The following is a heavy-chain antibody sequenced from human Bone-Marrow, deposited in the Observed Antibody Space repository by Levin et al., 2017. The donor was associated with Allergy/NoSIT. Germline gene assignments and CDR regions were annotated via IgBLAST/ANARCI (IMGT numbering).Heavy chain of an antibody. CDR3: ARRAAVPGTPYDY. Sequence: NPSETLSLTCTVTGAPFTGFYWTWIRQSPGKGLEWIGHIYFSGSTDYHPSLGSRVTISSDSSKNQFSLTLTSVTAADTAVYYCARRAAVPGTPYDYWGQGTLVTVAS. V-gene: IGHV4-59*01. J-gene: IGHJ4*02. D-gene: IGHD1-1*01. CDR2: IYFSGST. CDR1: GAPFTGFY.